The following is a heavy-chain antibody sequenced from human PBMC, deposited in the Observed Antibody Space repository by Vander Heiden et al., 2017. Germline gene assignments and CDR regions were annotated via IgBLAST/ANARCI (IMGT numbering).Heavy chain of an antibody. CDR3: AGDDLLSGIAY. J-gene: IGHJ4*02. V-gene: IGHV4-4*02. CDR1: GVSISVNNW. CDR2: IYQSGNT. D-gene: IGHD3-3*01. Sequence: VQLQESGPGLVKPSGTLAPLCAVSGVSISVNNWWSWVRQTPGKGLEWIGEIYQSGNTNYNQSLQSRVSISLDKSKNQFSLTLTSVTAADTAMYYCAGDDLLSGIAYWGQGTLVTVSS.